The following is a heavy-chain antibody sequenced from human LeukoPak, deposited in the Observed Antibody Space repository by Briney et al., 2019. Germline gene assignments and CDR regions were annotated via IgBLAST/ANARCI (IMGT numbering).Heavy chain of an antibody. V-gene: IGHV3-48*04. D-gene: IGHD2-2*01. CDR2: INSRSSTI. J-gene: IGHJ4*02. Sequence: GGSLRLSCAASGFTFSRNSMNWVRQAPGKGLEWVSYINSRSSTIYYADSVKGRFTISRDNAEKSLYLQMNSLRAEDTAVYYCARSLEAGYCSSTSCLGDFDYWGQGTLVTVSS. CDR1: GFTFSRNS. CDR3: ARSLEAGYCSSTSCLGDFDY.